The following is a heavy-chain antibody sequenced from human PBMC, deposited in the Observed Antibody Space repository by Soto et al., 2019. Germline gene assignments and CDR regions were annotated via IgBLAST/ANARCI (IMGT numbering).Heavy chain of an antibody. CDR2: TYHRSKWYN. J-gene: IGHJ6*02. Sequence: PSQTLSLTCAISGDSVSSNSAAWNWIRQSPSRGLEWLGRTYHRSKWYNDYAVSVKSRITINPDTSKNQFSLQLNSVTPEDTAVYFFARLQLLRRRMDFWGQGTTVPGSS. CDR3: ARLQLLRRRMDF. V-gene: IGHV6-1*01. D-gene: IGHD2-15*01. CDR1: GDSVSSNSAA.